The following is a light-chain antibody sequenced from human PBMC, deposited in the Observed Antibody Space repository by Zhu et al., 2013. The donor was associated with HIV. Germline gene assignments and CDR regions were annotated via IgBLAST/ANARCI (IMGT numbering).Light chain of an antibody. CDR1: QSVSSH. CDR3: QQYGGSPRT. Sequence: EIVMTQSPATLSVSPGERATLSCKASQSVSSHLAWYQHNPGQAPRLLIYGASTRDTGIPARFSGSGSGTDFTLTISRLEPEDFAVYYCQQYGGSPRTFGQGTKVEIK. J-gene: IGKJ1*01. CDR2: GAS. V-gene: IGKV3-20*01.